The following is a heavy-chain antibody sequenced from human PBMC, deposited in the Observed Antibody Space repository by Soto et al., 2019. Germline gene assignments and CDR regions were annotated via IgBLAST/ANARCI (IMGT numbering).Heavy chain of an antibody. CDR1: GGSISSGGYY. D-gene: IGHD3-22*01. CDR2: IYYSGST. V-gene: IGHV4-31*03. CDR3: ARVKKYWDSSGNWFDP. Sequence: QVQLQESGPGLVKPSQTLSLTCTVSGGSISSGGYYWSWIRQHPGKGLEWIGYIYYSGSTYYNPSLKSRVTLSVDTSKNQFSLKLSSVTAADTGVYYCARVKKYWDSSGNWFDPWGQGTLVTVSS. J-gene: IGHJ5*02.